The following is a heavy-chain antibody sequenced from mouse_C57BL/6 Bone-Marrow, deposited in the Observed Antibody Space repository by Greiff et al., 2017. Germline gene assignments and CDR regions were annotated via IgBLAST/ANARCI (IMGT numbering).Heavy chain of an antibody. V-gene: IGHV1-69*01. D-gene: IGHD1-1*01. J-gene: IGHJ1*03. CDR1: GYTFTSYW. Sequence: VQLQQPGAELVMPGASVKLSCKASGYTFTSYWMHWVKQRPGQGLEWIGEIDPSDSYTNYNQKFKGKSILTVDKSSSTAYMQLSSLTSEDSAVYYCARCWNYGSSYGYFDVWGTGTTVTVSS. CDR2: IDPSDSYT. CDR3: ARCWNYGSSYGYFDV.